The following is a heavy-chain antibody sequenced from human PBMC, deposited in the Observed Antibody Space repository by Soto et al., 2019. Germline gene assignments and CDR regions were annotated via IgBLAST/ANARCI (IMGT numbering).Heavy chain of an antibody. D-gene: IGHD3-3*01. CDR2: ISSSSSYI. J-gene: IGHJ4*02. V-gene: IGHV3-21*01. CDR3: ARDLTIFGVLIPPDTQDY. CDR1: GFTFSSYS. Sequence: EVQLVESGGGLVKPGGSLRLSCAASGFTFSSYSMNWVRQAPGKGLEWVSSISSSSSYIYYADSVKGRFTISRDNAKNSLYLQMNSLRAEDTAVYYCARDLTIFGVLIPPDTQDYWGQGTLVTVSS.